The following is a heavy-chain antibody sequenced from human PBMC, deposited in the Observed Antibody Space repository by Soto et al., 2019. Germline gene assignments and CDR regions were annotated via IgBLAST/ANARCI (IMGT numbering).Heavy chain of an antibody. Sequence: GGSLRLSCAASGFTFSSYAMSWVRQAPGKGLEWVSAISGSGGSTYYADSVKGRFTISRDNSKNTLYLQMNSLRAEDTAVYYCAKDERPVGVEQLFDYWGQGTLVTVSS. J-gene: IGHJ4*02. D-gene: IGHD6-13*01. CDR1: GFTFSSYA. V-gene: IGHV3-23*01. CDR3: AKDERPVGVEQLFDY. CDR2: ISGSGGST.